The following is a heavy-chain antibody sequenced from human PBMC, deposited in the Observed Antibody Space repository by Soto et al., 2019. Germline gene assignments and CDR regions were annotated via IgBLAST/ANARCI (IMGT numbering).Heavy chain of an antibody. J-gene: IGHJ5*02. D-gene: IGHD1-26*01. CDR3: AREMTGSGSPDYWFDP. CDR2: IKQDGSEK. V-gene: IGHV3-7*03. Sequence: PGGSLRLSCAASGFTFSSYWMSWVRQAPGKGLEWVANIKQDGSEKYYVDSVKGRFTISRDNAKNSLYLQMNSLRAEDTAVYYCAREMTGSGSPDYWFDPWGQGTLVTVSS. CDR1: GFTFSSYW.